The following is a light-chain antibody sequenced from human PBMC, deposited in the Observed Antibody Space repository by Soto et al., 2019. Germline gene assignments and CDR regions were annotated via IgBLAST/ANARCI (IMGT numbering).Light chain of an antibody. Sequence: QSVLTQPASVSGSPGQSITISCTGTSSDVDGYNYVSWYQYHPGKAPKLMIYDVNNRPSGVPDRFSGSKSGKTASLTVSGLQADDEADYFCSSYVGNNNLVFGGGTKLTVL. CDR1: SSDVDGYNY. J-gene: IGLJ3*02. CDR3: SSYVGNNNLV. V-gene: IGLV2-8*01. CDR2: DVN.